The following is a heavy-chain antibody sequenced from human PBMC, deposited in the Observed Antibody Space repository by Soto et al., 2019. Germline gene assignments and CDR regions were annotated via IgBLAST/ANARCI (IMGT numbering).Heavy chain of an antibody. Sequence: QVQLQESGPGLVKPSQTLSLTCTVSGGSISSGDYYWSWIRQPPGKGLEWIGYIYYSGSTYYNPSLKSRVTLSVDASKNQFSLKMSSVTDAHTAVYYCARASPVVTDVWGQGTTVTVSS. CDR2: IYYSGST. CDR1: GGSISSGDYY. V-gene: IGHV4-30-4*01. J-gene: IGHJ6*02. D-gene: IGHD5-18*01. CDR3: ARASPVVTDV.